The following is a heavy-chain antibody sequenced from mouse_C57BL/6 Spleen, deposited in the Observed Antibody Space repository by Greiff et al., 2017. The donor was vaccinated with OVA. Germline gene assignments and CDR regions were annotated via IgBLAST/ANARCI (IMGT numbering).Heavy chain of an antibody. CDR2: IYPGDGDT. CDR1: GYAFSSSW. CDR3: ARPLIYYDYDGYAMDY. J-gene: IGHJ4*01. D-gene: IGHD2-4*01. Sequence: QVQLQQSGPELVKPGASVKISCKASGYAFSSSWMNWVKQRPGKGLEWIGRIYPGDGDTNYNGKFKGKATLTADKSSSTAYMQLSSLTSEDSAVYFCARPLIYYDYDGYAMDYWGQGTSVTVSS. V-gene: IGHV1-82*01.